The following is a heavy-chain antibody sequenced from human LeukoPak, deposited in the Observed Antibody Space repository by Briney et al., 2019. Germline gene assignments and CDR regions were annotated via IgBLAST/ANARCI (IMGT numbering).Heavy chain of an antibody. CDR3: ARDQTRGFDL. CDR2: IRSSGITV. J-gene: IGHJ2*01. Sequence: PGGSLRLSCAASGFTFSSYEMNWVRQTSGKGLEWVSYIRSSGITVYYADSVKGRFTMSRDNAKNSLFLQMNSLRAEDTAVYYCARDQTRGFDLWGRGTLVTVSS. D-gene: IGHD4-11*01. V-gene: IGHV3-48*03. CDR1: GFTFSSYE.